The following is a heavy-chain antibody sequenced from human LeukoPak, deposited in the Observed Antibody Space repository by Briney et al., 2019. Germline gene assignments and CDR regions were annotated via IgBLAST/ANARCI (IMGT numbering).Heavy chain of an antibody. CDR2: MNPNSGNI. CDR3: AREGLDI. J-gene: IGHJ3*02. V-gene: IGHV1-8*03. Sequence: ASVTVSCKASAYTSTNYDINWVRHAPGQGREWVGYMNPNSGNIDYAQKFQGRVTITRNTSISTVYMELSSLRAEDTAVYYCAREGLDIWGQGTMVTVSS. CDR1: AYTSTNYD.